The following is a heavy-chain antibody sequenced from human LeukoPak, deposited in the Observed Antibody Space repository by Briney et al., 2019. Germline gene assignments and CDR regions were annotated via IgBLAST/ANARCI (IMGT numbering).Heavy chain of an antibody. CDR3: AKDLSQVAPDYEYPYYYYGMDV. CDR1: GYPLCNYP. V-gene: IGHV3-23*01. CDR2: IVCRGDRT. D-gene: IGHD4-17*01. J-gene: IGHJ6*02. Sequence: PGGSLRLSCEASGYPLCNYPVICVRQSTGKGPEGGSAIVCRGDRTFYADSEKRLFPISRHYSKHTVSVHMNSVRAEDTAVYYSAKDLSQVAPDYEYPYYYYGMDVWGQGTTVTVSS.